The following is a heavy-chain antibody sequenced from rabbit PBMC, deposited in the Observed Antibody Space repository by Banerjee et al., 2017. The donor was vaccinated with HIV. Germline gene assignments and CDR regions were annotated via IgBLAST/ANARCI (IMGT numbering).Heavy chain of an antibody. D-gene: IGHD5-1*01. CDR1: GFSFSSSYY. CDR2: INSNTGNT. Sequence: QSLEESGGDLVKPGASLTLTCTASGFSFSSSYYICWVRQAPGKGLEWIACINSNTGNTVYASWAKGPFTISKTSSTTVTLQMTTVTAADTATYFCARVWALWGPGTLVTVS. J-gene: IGHJ4*01. CDR3: ARVWAL. V-gene: IGHV1S40*01.